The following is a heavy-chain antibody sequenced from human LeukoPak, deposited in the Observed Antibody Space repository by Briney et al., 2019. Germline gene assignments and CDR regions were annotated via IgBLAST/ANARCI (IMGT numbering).Heavy chain of an antibody. Sequence: GGSLRLSCAASGFTFSSYWMHWVRQAPGKGLVWVSRINNDGSSTSNADSVKGRFTTSRDNAKNTLYLQMNSLRAEDTAVYYCARDMDDSSGYAFDYWGQGTLVTVSS. CDR1: GFTFSSYW. V-gene: IGHV3-74*01. D-gene: IGHD3-22*01. CDR2: INNDGSST. J-gene: IGHJ4*02. CDR3: ARDMDDSSGYAFDY.